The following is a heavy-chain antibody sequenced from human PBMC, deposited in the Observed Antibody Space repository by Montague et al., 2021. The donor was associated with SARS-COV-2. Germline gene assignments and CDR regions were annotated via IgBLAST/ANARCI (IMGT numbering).Heavy chain of an antibody. V-gene: IGHV3-48*03. CDR1: GFAFSSYE. D-gene: IGHD2-21*02. CDR2: ISSSGGSI. Sequence: SLRLSCAASGFAFSSYEMNWVRQAPGKGLEWIAYISSSGGSIQYADFMMGRFTISRDNARNSLYLQMNSLRAEDTAVYYCAREVAGCHGDCNDYWGRGTLVTVSS. CDR3: AREVAGCHGDCNDY. J-gene: IGHJ4*02.